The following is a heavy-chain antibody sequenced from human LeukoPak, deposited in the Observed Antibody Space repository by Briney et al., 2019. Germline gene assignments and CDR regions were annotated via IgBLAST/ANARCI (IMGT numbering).Heavy chain of an antibody. V-gene: IGHV4-59*01. Sequence: PSETLSLTCIVSGGSISSYYWSWLPQPPEKGLEWIGHIFYSGSTNYNPFLDSRVTISVDTSKNQLSLKLNSVTAADTAVYYFARGGPTVTAFASFDYWGQGTLVTVSS. CDR2: IFYSGST. CDR1: GGSISSYY. J-gene: IGHJ4*02. D-gene: IGHD4-11*01. CDR3: ARGGPTVTAFASFDY.